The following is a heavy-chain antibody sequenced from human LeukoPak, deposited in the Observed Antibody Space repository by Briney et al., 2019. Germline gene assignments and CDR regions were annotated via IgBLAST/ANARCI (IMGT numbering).Heavy chain of an antibody. CDR3: ARDLRMITFGGVIVTYGMDV. J-gene: IGHJ6*02. V-gene: IGHV3-53*01. D-gene: IGHD3-16*02. CDR2: IYSGGST. Sequence: GGSLRLSCAASGFTVSSNYMSWVRQAPGKGLEWVSVIYSGGSTYYADSVKGRFTISRDNSKNTLYLQMNSLRAEDTAVYYCARDLRMITFGGVIVTYGMDVWGQGTTVTVSS. CDR1: GFTVSSNY.